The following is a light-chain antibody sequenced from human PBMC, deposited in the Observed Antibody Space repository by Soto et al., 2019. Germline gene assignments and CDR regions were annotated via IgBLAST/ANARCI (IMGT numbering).Light chain of an antibody. CDR2: AAS. J-gene: IGKJ2*01. V-gene: IGKV1-39*01. CDR3: QHSYSTPRYT. CDR1: QSISSY. Sequence: DIQMTQSPSSLSASVGDRVTITFRASQSISSYLNWYQPKPGQAPKLLIYAASSLQSGVPSRFSGRGAGTDFTLTISRLQPEDFATYYCQHSYSTPRYTFGQGNKREIK.